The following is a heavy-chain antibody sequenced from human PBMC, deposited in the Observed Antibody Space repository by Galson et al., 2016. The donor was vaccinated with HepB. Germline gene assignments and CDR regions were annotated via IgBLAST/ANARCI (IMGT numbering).Heavy chain of an antibody. J-gene: IGHJ3*02. Sequence: QSGAEVKKPGESLRISCKGSGYIFTSYWISWVRQMPGKGLEWMGIIYPGDSQTIYSPSFQGQVTISVDKSISTAYLQWSSLKASDTAVYYCARRTYGAPFDIWGQGTMITVSS. CDR1: GYIFTSYW. V-gene: IGHV5-51*01. CDR2: IYPGDSQT. CDR3: ARRTYGAPFDI. D-gene: IGHD3-10*01.